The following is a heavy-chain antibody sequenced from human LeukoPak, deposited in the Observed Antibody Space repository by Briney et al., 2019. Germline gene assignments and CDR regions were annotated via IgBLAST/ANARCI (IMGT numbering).Heavy chain of an antibody. Sequence: PGGSLRLSCAASGFTFSDYGMSWVRQAPGKGLEWVAFIRNDGSNKNYADSVKGRFTISRDNAKNTLYLQMNSLRAEDTAVYYCAKSVPATRGEIDSWGEGTLVTVSS. J-gene: IGHJ4*02. CDR1: GFTFSDYG. CDR3: AKSVPATRGEIDS. D-gene: IGHD3-10*01. CDR2: IRNDGSNK. V-gene: IGHV3-30*02.